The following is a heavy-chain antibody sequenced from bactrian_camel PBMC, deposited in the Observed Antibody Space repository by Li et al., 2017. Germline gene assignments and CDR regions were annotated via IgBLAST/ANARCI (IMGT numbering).Heavy chain of an antibody. V-gene: IGHV3S6*01. CDR2: IDIDGRTA. CDR1: EFTFTRN. CDR3: YTGYSDSVY. J-gene: IGHJ4*01. D-gene: IGHD2*01. Sequence: HVQLVESGGGLVQPGGSLRLSCAASEFTFTRNMHWVRQAPGKGLAWVSAIDIDGRTAFYSNSVAGRFTVPRDNATNTVFLQMNSLRSEDTGLYYCYTGYSDSVYWGQGTQVTVS.